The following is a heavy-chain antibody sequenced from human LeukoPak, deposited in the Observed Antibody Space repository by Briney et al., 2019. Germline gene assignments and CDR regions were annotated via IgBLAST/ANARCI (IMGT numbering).Heavy chain of an antibody. CDR2: VSDSGTMT. Sequence: GGSLRLSCAASGFTFSRYAMNWVRQAPGKGLEWVSGVSDSGTMTYYARSVKGRFTISRDNSKNTLYLQMNSLRAEDTAIYYCAKYSRYDYVGQIDYWGQGTLVTVSS. J-gene: IGHJ4*02. CDR3: AKYSRYDYVGQIDY. V-gene: IGHV3-23*01. CDR1: GFTFSRYA. D-gene: IGHD4-17*01.